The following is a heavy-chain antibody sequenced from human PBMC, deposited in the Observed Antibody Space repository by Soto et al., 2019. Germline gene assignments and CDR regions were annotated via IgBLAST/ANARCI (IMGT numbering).Heavy chain of an antibody. V-gene: IGHV1-69*01. J-gene: IGHJ6*02. D-gene: IGHD6-13*01. CDR2: IIPIFGTA. CDR1: GGTFSSYA. CDR3: ARGRIAAAGTVEYYYGMDV. Sequence: QVQLVQSGAEVKKPGSSVKVSCKASGGTFSSYAISWVRQAPGQGLEWMGGIIPIFGTANYAQKFQGRVTITADESTSTAYMELSSLRSEDTAVYYCARGRIAAAGTVEYYYGMDVWGQGTTVTVSS.